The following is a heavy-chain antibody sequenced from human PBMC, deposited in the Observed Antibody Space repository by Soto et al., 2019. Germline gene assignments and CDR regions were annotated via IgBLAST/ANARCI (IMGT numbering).Heavy chain of an antibody. CDR2: ISSSGSTI. CDR1: GFSFSSSE. J-gene: IGHJ6*02. Sequence: PGGSLRLSCAASGFSFSSSEMNWVRQAPGKGLEWVSYISSSGSTIYYADSVKGRFTISRDNAKNSLYLQMNSLRAEDTAVYYCERSIAVAGTIYYGMDVWGQGTTVTVSS. CDR3: ERSIAVAGTIYYGMDV. D-gene: IGHD6-19*01. V-gene: IGHV3-48*03.